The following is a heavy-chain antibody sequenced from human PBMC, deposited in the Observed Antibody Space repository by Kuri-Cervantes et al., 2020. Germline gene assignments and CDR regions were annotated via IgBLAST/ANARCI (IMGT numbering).Heavy chain of an antibody. J-gene: IGHJ5*02. Sequence: SVKVSCKASGGTFSSYAISWARQAPGQGLEWTGGIIPIFGTANYAQKFQGRVTITADESTSTAYMELSSLRSEDTAVYYCARGYCSSTSCYHNWFDPWGQGTLVTVSS. CDR2: IIPIFGTA. V-gene: IGHV1-69*13. D-gene: IGHD2-2*01. CDR3: ARGYCSSTSCYHNWFDP. CDR1: GGTFSSYA.